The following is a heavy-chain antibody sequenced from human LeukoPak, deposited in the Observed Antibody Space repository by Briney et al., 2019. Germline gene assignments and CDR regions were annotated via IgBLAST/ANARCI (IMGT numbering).Heavy chain of an antibody. J-gene: IGHJ3*02. CDR2: ISYNGNNK. D-gene: IGHD3-3*02. Sequence: PGGSLRLSCAASGFTFSNYAIHWVRQAPGKGLKWVAVISYNGNNKYYADSVKGRFTISRDSSKNTLHLQMYSLRAEDTAVYYCARGPFSDRDLQTNAFDIWGQGTMVTVSS. CDR3: ARGPFSDRDLQTNAFDI. CDR1: GFTFSNYA. V-gene: IGHV3-30-3*01.